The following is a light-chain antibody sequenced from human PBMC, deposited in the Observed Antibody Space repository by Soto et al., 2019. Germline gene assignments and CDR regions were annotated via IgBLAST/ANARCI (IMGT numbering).Light chain of an antibody. V-gene: IGKV1-17*01. CDR1: QGIRDA. Sequence: DIQMTQSPYSLSASVGDRVTITCRASQGIRDALGWYQQKPGKAPKRLIYAASSLQSGVPSSFSGSGSGTEFTLTISSLQPEDFATYYCLQHNSYPQTFGQGTKVEIK. CDR3: LQHNSYPQT. J-gene: IGKJ1*01. CDR2: AAS.